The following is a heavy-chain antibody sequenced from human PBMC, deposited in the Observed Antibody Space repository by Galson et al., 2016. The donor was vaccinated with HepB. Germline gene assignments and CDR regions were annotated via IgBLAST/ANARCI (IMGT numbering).Heavy chain of an antibody. CDR2: ISWNSGSV. CDR3: AKDYYYYGMDV. CDR1: GFTFDDSA. V-gene: IGHV3-9*01. J-gene: IGHJ6*04. Sequence: SLRLSCAASGFTFDDSAMHWVRQAPGKGLEWVSGISWNSGSVGYADSVKGRFTISRDNAKNSLYLQMNSLRAEDTALYYCAKDYYYYGMDVWGKGTTVTVSS.